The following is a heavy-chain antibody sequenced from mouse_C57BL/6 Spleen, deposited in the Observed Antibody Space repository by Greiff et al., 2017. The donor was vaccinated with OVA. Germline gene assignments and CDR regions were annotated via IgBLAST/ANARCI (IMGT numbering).Heavy chain of an antibody. CDR1: GYTFTSYW. Sequence: QVQLKQPGAELVKPGASVKLSCKASGYTFTSYWMHWVKQRPGQGLEWIGMIHPNSGSTNYNEKFKSKATLTVDKSSSTAYMQLSSLTSADSAVYYCASPVYYGSSLYYYAMDYWGQGTSVTVSS. CDR3: ASPVYYGSSLYYYAMDY. CDR2: IHPNSGST. V-gene: IGHV1-64*01. J-gene: IGHJ4*01. D-gene: IGHD1-1*01.